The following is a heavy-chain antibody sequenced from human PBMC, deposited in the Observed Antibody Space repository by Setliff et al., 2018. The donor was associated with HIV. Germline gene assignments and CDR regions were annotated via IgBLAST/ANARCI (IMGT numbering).Heavy chain of an antibody. Sequence: SETLSLTCTVSGGSISNRYWSWIRQPPGKELEWVGSISYSGNTDQNPSLKSRVTISVDTSKNQFSLKLSSVTAADTAVYYCARRSGWSEDYWGQGTLVTVSS. D-gene: IGHD6-19*01. CDR2: ISYSGNT. V-gene: IGHV4-59*11. CDR3: ARRSGWSEDY. J-gene: IGHJ4*02. CDR1: GGSISNRY.